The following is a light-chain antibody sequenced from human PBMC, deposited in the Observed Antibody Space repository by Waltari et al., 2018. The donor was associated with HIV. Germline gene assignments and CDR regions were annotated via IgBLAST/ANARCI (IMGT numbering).Light chain of an antibody. CDR2: EVS. CDR3: TSYAGSDNLV. J-gene: IGLJ2*01. CDR1: SSDVGDNDY. Sequence: QSALTQPPSASGSPGQSVTISCTGTSSDVGDNDYVSWYQQHPGKAPKVMIYEVSKRPSGVPGRFSGSKSGNTASLTVSGLQAEDEADYFCTSYAGSDNLVFGGGTKLTV. V-gene: IGLV2-8*01.